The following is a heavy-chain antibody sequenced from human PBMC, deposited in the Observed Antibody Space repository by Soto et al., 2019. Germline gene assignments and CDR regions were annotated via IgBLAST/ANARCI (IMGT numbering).Heavy chain of an antibody. Sequence: QVQLQQWGAGLLKPSETLSLTCAVYGGSFSGYYWSWIRQPPGKGLEWIGEINHSGSTNYNPSLKSRVTISVDTSKNQFSLKLSSVTAADTAVYYCARGRGRYPAVIVGAHYFDYWGQGTLVTVSS. V-gene: IGHV4-34*01. CDR1: GGSFSGYY. CDR2: INHSGST. D-gene: IGHD1-26*01. CDR3: ARGRGRYPAVIVGAHYFDY. J-gene: IGHJ4*02.